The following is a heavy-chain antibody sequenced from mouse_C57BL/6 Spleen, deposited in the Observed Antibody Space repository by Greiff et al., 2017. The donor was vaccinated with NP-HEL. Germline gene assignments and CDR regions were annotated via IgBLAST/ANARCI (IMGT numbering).Heavy chain of an antibody. J-gene: IGHJ4*01. CDR1: GFTFSDYG. CDR3: ARPSTTVVSYAMDY. CDR2: ISSGSSTI. V-gene: IGHV5-17*01. D-gene: IGHD1-1*01. Sequence: DVMLVESGGGLVKPGGSLKLSCAASGFTFSDYGMHWVRQAPEKGLEWVAYISSGSSTIYYADTVKGRFTISRDNAKNTLFLQMTSLRSEDTAMYYCARPSTTVVSYAMDYWGQGTSVTVSS.